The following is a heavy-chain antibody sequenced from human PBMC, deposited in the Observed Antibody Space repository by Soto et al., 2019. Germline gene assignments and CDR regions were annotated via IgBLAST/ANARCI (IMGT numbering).Heavy chain of an antibody. CDR3: AKEGYCSSTSCYDY. V-gene: IGHV4-59*02. D-gene: IGHD2-2*01. CDR1: GDSVTSHY. CDR2: MHYTGFS. J-gene: IGHJ4*02. Sequence: SETLSLTCSFSGDSVTSHYLTWIRQSPEKGLEWIGYMHYTGFSHYNPSLKSRLTISRDNSKNTLYLQMNSLRAEDTAVYYCAKEGYCSSTSCYDYWGQGTLVTVSS.